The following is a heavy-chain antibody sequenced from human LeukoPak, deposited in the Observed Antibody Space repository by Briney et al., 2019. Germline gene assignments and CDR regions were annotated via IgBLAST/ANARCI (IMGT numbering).Heavy chain of an antibody. CDR3: ARGGGYYYDRGLDY. V-gene: IGHV3-7*04. CDR2: IKQDGSEK. CDR1: GFTFSSYW. D-gene: IGHD3-22*01. Sequence: GGSLRLSCAASGFTFSSYWMSWVRQAPGKGLEWVANIKQDGSEKYYVDSVKGRFTISRDNAKSSLYLQMNSLRAEDTAVYYCARGGGYYYDRGLDYWGQGTLVTVSS. J-gene: IGHJ4*02.